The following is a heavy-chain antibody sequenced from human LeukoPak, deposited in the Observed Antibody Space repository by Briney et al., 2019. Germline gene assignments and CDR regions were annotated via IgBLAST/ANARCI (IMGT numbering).Heavy chain of an antibody. CDR2: IYYSGST. Sequence: TSETLSLTCTVSGGSISRYYWSWIRQPPGKGLEWIGYIYYSGSTNYNPSLKSRVTISVDTSKNQFSLKLSSVTAADTAVYYCAGYAHGDYEGYWGQGALVTVSS. J-gene: IGHJ4*02. V-gene: IGHV4-59*08. CDR1: GGSISRYY. D-gene: IGHD4-17*01. CDR3: AGYAHGDYEGY.